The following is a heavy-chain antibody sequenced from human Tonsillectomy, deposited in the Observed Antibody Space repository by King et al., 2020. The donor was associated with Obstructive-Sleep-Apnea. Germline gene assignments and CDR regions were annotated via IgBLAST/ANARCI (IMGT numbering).Heavy chain of an antibody. J-gene: IGHJ4*02. CDR2: ISWNSGII. V-gene: IGHV3-9*01. Sequence: VQLVESGGDLVQPGRSLRLSCAASGFTFEDYAMHWVRQAPGKGLEWVSGISWNSGIIDYADSVKGRFTISRDNAKDSLFLQMNSLRAEDTAFYYCAKDPFESSGYSYGYFDYWGQGTLVTVSS. D-gene: IGHD3-22*01. CDR1: GFTFEDYA. CDR3: AKDPFESSGYSYGYFDY.